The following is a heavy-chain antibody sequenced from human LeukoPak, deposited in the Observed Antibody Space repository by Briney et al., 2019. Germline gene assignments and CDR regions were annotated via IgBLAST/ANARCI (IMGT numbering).Heavy chain of an antibody. CDR1: SGSFSGYY. CDR2: INHSGST. CDR3: ARGRDYDILTGFSNYFDY. Sequence: SETLSLTCAVYSGSFSGYYWRWIRQPPGKGLEWIGEINHSGSTKYTPSLKSRVTISVDTSKNQFSLKLTSVTAADTAVYYCARGRDYDILTGFSNYFDYWGQGTLVTVSS. J-gene: IGHJ4*02. V-gene: IGHV4-34*01. D-gene: IGHD3-9*01.